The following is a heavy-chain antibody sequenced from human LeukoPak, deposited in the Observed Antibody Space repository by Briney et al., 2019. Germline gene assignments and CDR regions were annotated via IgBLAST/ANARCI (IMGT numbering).Heavy chain of an antibody. CDR2: IYWHGGST. CDR3: ATGLWFGKYLDV. CDR1: GFTFSIYS. D-gene: IGHD3-10*01. V-gene: IGHV3-20*04. Sequence: GGSLSLSWAASGFTFSIYSMNWFRQPPGKGLRWVSGIYWHGGSTGYADSVKGRFTISRDNAKTSLYLQMNSLRVEDTAVYYCATGLWFGKYLDVWGKGTTVTISS. J-gene: IGHJ6*04.